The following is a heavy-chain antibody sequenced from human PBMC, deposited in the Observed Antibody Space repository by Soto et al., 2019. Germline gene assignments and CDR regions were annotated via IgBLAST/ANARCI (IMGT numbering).Heavy chain of an antibody. J-gene: IGHJ4*02. V-gene: IGHV1-2*04. CDR2: INPNSGDT. D-gene: IGHD6-19*01. CDR1: GYIFTGYY. Sequence: ASVKVSCKASGYIFTGYYMHWVRQAPGQGLEWMGWINPNSGDTNYTQKFQGWVTMTRDTSISTAYMELSRLRSDDTAVYYCATSRISIAVAGETEYYFDYWGQGTLVTVSS. CDR3: ATSRISIAVAGETEYYFDY.